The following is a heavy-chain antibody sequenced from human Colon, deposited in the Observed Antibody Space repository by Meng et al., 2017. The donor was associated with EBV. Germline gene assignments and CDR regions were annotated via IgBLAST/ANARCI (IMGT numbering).Heavy chain of an antibody. CDR2: IYHSGST. J-gene: IGHJ4*02. CDR1: VASVTNGGYS. D-gene: IGHD7-27*01. CDR3: ARDTSTWGNKGLDH. Sequence: HLHSPESCYGMVKPSQTSSPPWVVPVASVTNGGYSWGWIRQPPGKGLECIGYIYHSGSTKYNPSLKSRVTISVDTSKNQFSLKLSSVTAADTAVYYCARDTSTWGNKGLDHWGQGILVTVSS. V-gene: IGHV4-30-2*01.